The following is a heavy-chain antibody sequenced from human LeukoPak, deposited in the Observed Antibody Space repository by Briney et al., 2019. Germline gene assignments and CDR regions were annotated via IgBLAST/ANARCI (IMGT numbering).Heavy chain of an antibody. D-gene: IGHD1-1*01. CDR3: AKDRDWNDADFDY. V-gene: IGHV3-30*02. Sequence: GGSLRLSCAASGFTFSSYGMHWVRQAPGKGLEWVAFIRYDGSNKYYADSVKGRFTISRDNSKNTLYLQMNSLRAEDTAVYYCAKDRDWNDADFDYWGQGTLVTVSS. J-gene: IGHJ4*02. CDR1: GFTFSSYG. CDR2: IRYDGSNK.